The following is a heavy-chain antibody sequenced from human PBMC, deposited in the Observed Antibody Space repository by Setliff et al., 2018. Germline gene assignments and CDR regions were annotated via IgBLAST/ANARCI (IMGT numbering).Heavy chain of an antibody. CDR1: GGSISSNKW. CDR3: ARVDYDFWRGYPDV. V-gene: IGHV4-4*02. Sequence: SETLSLTCAVSGGSISSNKWWSWVRQPPGKGLEWIGEIYHSGSTNYNPSLKSRVTISVDKSKKQFSLKLNSMTAADTAVYYCARVDYDFWRGYPDVWGKGTTVTVSS. J-gene: IGHJ6*04. D-gene: IGHD3-3*01. CDR2: IYHSGST.